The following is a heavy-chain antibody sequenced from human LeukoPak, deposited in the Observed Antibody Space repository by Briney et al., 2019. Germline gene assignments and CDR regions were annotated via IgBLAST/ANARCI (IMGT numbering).Heavy chain of an antibody. CDR2: IDPNSGAT. CDR1: GYTFTDYN. Sequence: ALVKVSCKASGYTFTDYNIHWVRQAPGQGLEWMGWIDPNSGATKYAQKFQGGATMTRDTSITKAYMELSSLRYDDTATYYCARVGLTRGEAFDIWGQGTMVTVSS. V-gene: IGHV1-2*02. J-gene: IGHJ3*02. D-gene: IGHD3-16*01. CDR3: ARVGLTRGEAFDI.